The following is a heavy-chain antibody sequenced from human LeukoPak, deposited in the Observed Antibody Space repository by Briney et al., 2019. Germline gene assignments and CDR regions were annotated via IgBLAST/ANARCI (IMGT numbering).Heavy chain of an antibody. CDR1: GFTFSSYG. D-gene: IGHD3-22*01. V-gene: IGHV3-23*01. CDR2: ISGSGGSK. CDR3: AKSPGIVVVITFGHTGLNWSDP. J-gene: IGHJ5*02. Sequence: GGSLRLSCAASGFTFSSYGMSWVRQAPGKGLEWVSAISGSGGSKYYADSVKGRFTISRDNAKNTLYLQMNSLRAEDTAGYYCAKSPGIVVVITFGHTGLNWSDPWGQGTLVTVSS.